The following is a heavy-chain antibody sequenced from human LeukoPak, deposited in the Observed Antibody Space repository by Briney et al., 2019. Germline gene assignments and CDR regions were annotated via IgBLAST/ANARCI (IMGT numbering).Heavy chain of an antibody. J-gene: IGHJ4*02. D-gene: IGHD5-18*01. CDR3: ARERYSYGYHVLDY. CDR2: IYTSGST. CDR1: GGSISSYY. V-gene: IGHV4-4*07. Sequence: SEPLSLTCTVSGGSISSYYWNWIRQPAGKGLEWIGRIYTSGSTNYNPSLNSRVTMSVDTSKNQFSLKLSSVTAADTAVYYCARERYSYGYHVLDYWGQGTLVTVSS.